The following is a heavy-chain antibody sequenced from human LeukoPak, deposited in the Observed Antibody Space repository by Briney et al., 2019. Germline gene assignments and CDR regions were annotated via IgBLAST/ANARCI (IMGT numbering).Heavy chain of an antibody. CDR3: ARGDDSGYYDYFDY. V-gene: IGHV3-53*01. D-gene: IGHD3-22*01. CDR2: IYTGGNT. Sequence: GGALRLSCAAYGFTVESNYLSWVRQAPGKGLECVSTIYTGGNTYYAASVKGRFTISRDFSKNTVFLHMNSLRAEDTAMYYCARGDDSGYYDYFDYWGQGALVTVSS. J-gene: IGHJ4*02. CDR1: GFTVESNY.